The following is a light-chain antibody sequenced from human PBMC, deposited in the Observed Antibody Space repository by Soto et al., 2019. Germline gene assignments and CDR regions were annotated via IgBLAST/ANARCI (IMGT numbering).Light chain of an antibody. CDR2: DVS. J-gene: IGLJ1*01. Sequence: QSALTQPASVSGSPGQSITISCTGTSSDVGAYNYVSWYQQHPGKDPQLMIYDVSNRPTGVSDRFYGSKSGNTASLTISGLQAEDEAHYYCSSYTTSGTLYVLGTGTKVTVL. V-gene: IGLV2-14*01. CDR1: SSDVGAYNY. CDR3: SSYTTSGTLYV.